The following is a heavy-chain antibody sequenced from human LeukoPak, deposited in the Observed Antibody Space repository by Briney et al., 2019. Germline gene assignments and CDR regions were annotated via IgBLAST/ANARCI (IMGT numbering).Heavy chain of an antibody. V-gene: IGHV3-74*01. CDR3: ATLYGSGSYYED. CDR1: GFTFSSYW. Sequence: GGSLRLSCAASGFTFSSYWMHWVRQAPGKGLVWVSRINSDGSSTSYADSVKGRFTISRDNAKNTLYLQTNSLRAEDTAVYYCATLYGSGSYYEDWGQGTLVTVSS. J-gene: IGHJ4*02. CDR2: INSDGSST. D-gene: IGHD3-10*01.